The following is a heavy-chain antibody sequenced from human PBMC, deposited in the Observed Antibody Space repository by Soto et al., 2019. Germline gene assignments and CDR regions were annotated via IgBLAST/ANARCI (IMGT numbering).Heavy chain of an antibody. J-gene: IGHJ3*02. CDR1: GGSISSYY. D-gene: IGHD3-10*01. V-gene: IGHV4-59*01. Sequence: QVQLQESGPGLVKPSESLSLTCTVSGGSISSYYWGWVRQPPGKGLVWIGYVYSSGSTNYHPSLKSRVTISVDTAKKQFPQKRSSVTAADTAVYYCAGDGSRSYYKVGHDAFDIWGQGTMVTVSS. CDR3: AGDGSRSYYKVGHDAFDI. CDR2: VYSSGST.